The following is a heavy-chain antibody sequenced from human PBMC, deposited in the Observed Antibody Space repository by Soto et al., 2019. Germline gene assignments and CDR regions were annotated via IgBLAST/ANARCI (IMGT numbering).Heavy chain of an antibody. CDR2: INSDGSST. Sequence: GGSLRLSCAASGFTFSSYWMHWVRQAPGKGLVWVSRINSDGSSTSYADSVKGRFTISRDNAKNTLYLQMNSLRAEDTAVYYCAKGPGGLLWFGEFTDPSVPYYYMDVWGKGTTVTVSS. J-gene: IGHJ6*03. CDR1: GFTFSSYW. V-gene: IGHV3-74*01. CDR3: AKGPGGLLWFGEFTDPSVPYYYMDV. D-gene: IGHD3-10*01.